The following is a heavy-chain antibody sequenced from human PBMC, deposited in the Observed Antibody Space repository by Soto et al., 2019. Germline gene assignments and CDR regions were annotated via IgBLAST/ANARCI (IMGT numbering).Heavy chain of an antibody. D-gene: IGHD3-10*01. V-gene: IGHV1-2*04. CDR2: INPNSGGT. J-gene: IGHJ5*02. CDR3: ARGGSRYGSGSPNWFDP. CDR1: GYTFTGYY. Sequence: AASVKVSCKASGYTFTGYYMHWVRQAPGQGLVWMGWINPNSGGTNYAQKFQGWVTMTRDTSISTAYMELSRLRSDDTAVYYCARGGSRYGSGSPNWFDPWGQGTLVTVSS.